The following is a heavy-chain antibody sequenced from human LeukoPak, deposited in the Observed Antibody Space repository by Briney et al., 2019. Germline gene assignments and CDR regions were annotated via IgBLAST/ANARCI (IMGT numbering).Heavy chain of an antibody. CDR1: GFSLSTSGVG. CDR2: IYWNEDK. CDR3: AHRRVQLFDY. J-gene: IGHJ4*02. V-gene: IGHV2-5*01. D-gene: IGHD5-18*01. Sequence: SGPTLGKPTQTLTLTCTFSGFSLSTSGVGVGWIRQPPGKALEWLAVIYWNEDKRYSPSLESRLTITKDTSRNQVVLTMTNMDPVDTATYYCAHRRVQLFDYWGQGTLVTVSS.